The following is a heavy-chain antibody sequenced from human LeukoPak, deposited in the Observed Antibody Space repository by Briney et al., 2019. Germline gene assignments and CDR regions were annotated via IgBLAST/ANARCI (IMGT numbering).Heavy chain of an antibody. CDR1: GFTFSSYG. CDR2: ISYDGSNK. CDR3: AKGDLYCSGGSCYSGAFDI. Sequence: GGSLRLSCAASGFTFSSYGMHWVRQAPGKGLEWVAVISYDGSNKYYADSVKGRFAISRDNSKNTLYLQMNSLRAEDTAVYYCAKGDLYCSGGSCYSGAFDIWGQGTMVTVSS. J-gene: IGHJ3*02. V-gene: IGHV3-30*18. D-gene: IGHD2-15*01.